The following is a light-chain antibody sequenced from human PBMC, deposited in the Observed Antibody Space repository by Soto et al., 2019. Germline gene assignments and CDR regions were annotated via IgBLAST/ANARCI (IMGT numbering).Light chain of an antibody. J-gene: IGKJ2*01. V-gene: IGKV4-1*01. CDR3: QQYYSTPYT. Sequence: DIVMTQSPDSLAVSLGARATINCMSSQSILFNSNNKTSLGWYQQTPGQPPKLLIYWASIRESGVPDRFGCSRSRTDNSLTISTLQPADLAVYYWQQYYSTPYTFSRRTKMEIK. CDR1: QSILFNSNNKTS. CDR2: WAS.